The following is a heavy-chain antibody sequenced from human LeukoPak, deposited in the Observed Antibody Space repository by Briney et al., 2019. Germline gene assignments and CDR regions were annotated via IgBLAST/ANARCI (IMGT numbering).Heavy chain of an antibody. D-gene: IGHD1-26*01. CDR3: ARVTPPYYDRQPGYYFDY. CDR2: FYTSGST. J-gene: IGHJ4*02. Sequence: SETLSLTCTVSGGSISSYYWSWIRQPAGKGLEWIGRFYTSGSTNYNPSLKSRVTISVDTSKNQFSLKLSSVTAADTAVYYCARVTPPYYDRQPGYYFDYWGQGTLVTVSS. V-gene: IGHV4-4*07. CDR1: GGSISSYY.